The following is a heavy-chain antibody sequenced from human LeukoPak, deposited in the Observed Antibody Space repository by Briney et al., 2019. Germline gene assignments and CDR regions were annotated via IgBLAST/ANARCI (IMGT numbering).Heavy chain of an antibody. CDR3: AELGITMIGGV. J-gene: IGHJ6*04. CDR2: ISSSGSTI. D-gene: IGHD3-10*02. Sequence: AGGSLRLSCAASGFTFSDYYMSWIRQAPGKGLERVSYISSSGSTIYYADSVKGRFTISRDNAKNSLYLQMSSLRAQDPAVYYCAELGITMIGGVWGKGTTVTISS. V-gene: IGHV3-11*04. CDR1: GFTFSDYY.